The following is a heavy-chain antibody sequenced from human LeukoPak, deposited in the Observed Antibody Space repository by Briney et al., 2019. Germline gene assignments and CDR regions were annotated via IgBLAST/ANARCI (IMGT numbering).Heavy chain of an antibody. D-gene: IGHD4-17*01. Sequence: SETLSLTCAVYGGSFSGYYWSWIRQPPGKGLEWIGEINHSGSTNYNPSLKSRVTISVDTSKNQFSLKLSSVTAADTAVYYCLRKRYGDYAYYYYGMDVWGQGTTVTVSS. CDR3: LRKRYGDYAYYYYGMDV. CDR2: INHSGST. V-gene: IGHV4-34*01. J-gene: IGHJ6*02. CDR1: GGSFSGYY.